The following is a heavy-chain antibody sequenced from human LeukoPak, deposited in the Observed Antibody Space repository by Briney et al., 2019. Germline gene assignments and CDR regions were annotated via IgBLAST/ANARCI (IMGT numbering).Heavy chain of an antibody. Sequence: GRSLRLSCAASGFTFDDYAMHWVRQAPGKGLEWGSGISWNSGSIGYADSVKGRFTISRDNAKNSLYLQMNSLRAEDTALYYCAKRTTVTTLSAFDIWGQGTMVTVSS. J-gene: IGHJ3*02. CDR2: ISWNSGSI. CDR1: GFTFDDYA. CDR3: AKRTTVTTLSAFDI. V-gene: IGHV3-9*01. D-gene: IGHD4-17*01.